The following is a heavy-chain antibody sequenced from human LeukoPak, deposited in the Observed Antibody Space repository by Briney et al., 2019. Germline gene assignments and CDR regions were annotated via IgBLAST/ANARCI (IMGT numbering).Heavy chain of an antibody. D-gene: IGHD5-18*01. CDR2: ISSNGGST. V-gene: IGHV3-64*01. Sequence: PGGSLRLSCAASGFTFSSYAMHWVRQAPGKGLDYVSAISSNGGSTYYANSVKGRFTISRDNSKNTLYLQMGSLRAEDMAVYYCARGGRGYSYGSLDYWGQGTLVTVSS. J-gene: IGHJ4*02. CDR3: ARGGRGYSYGSLDY. CDR1: GFTFSSYA.